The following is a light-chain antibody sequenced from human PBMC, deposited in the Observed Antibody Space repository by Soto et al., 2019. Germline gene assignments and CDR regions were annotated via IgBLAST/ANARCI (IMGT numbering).Light chain of an antibody. CDR1: QGVSSN. CDR2: DAS. J-gene: IGKJ1*01. Sequence: EVVMTQSPATLSVSAGERATLSCSARQGVSSNFAWYQQKPGQAPRLLIYDASTRATGIPARFSGSGSGTEFTLTISSLQSEDFAVYYCQQYKKWPRTFGHGTKVDIK. V-gene: IGKV3-15*01. CDR3: QQYKKWPRT.